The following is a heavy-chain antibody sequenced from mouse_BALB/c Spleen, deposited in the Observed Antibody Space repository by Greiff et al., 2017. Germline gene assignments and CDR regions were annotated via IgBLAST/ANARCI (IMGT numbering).Heavy chain of an antibody. CDR3: ARHGPLTTVDY. CDR2: ISSGGGST. V-gene: IGHV5-12-1*01. CDR1: GFAFSSYD. Sequence: DVMLVESGGGLVKPGGSLKLSCAASGFAFSSYDMSWVRQTPEKRLEWVAYISSGGGSTYYPDTVKGRFTISRDNAKNTLYLQMSSLKSEDTAMYYCARHGPLTTVDYWGQGTTLTVSS. J-gene: IGHJ2*01. D-gene: IGHD1-1*01.